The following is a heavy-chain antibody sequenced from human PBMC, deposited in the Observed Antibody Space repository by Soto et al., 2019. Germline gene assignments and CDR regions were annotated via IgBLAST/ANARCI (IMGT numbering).Heavy chain of an antibody. CDR1: GFTFSSYS. Sequence: EVQLVESGGGLVKPGGSLRLSCAASGFTFSSYSMNWVRQAPGKGLEWVSSISSSSSYIYYADSVKGRFTISRDNAKNSLYLKMKSLRAEDTAVYYCARAQPGYSYGYGLGYWGQGTLVTVSS. CDR3: ARAQPGYSYGYGLGY. CDR2: ISSSSSYI. J-gene: IGHJ4*02. V-gene: IGHV3-21*01. D-gene: IGHD5-18*01.